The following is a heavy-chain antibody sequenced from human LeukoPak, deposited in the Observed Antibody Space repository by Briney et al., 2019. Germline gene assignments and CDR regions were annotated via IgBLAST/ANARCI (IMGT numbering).Heavy chain of an antibody. J-gene: IGHJ4*02. Sequence: SETLSLTCTVSGGSISSYYWSWIRQPPGKGLEWIGYIYHSGSTYYNPSLKSRVTISVDRSKNQFSLKLSSVTAADTAVYYCARQLNSSSRAYYFDYWGQGTLVTVSS. CDR3: ARQLNSSSRAYYFDY. V-gene: IGHV4-59*08. CDR1: GGSISSYY. D-gene: IGHD6-13*01. CDR2: IYHSGST.